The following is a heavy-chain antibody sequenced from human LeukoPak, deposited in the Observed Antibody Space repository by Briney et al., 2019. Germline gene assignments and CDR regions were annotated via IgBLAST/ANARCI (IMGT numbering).Heavy chain of an antibody. V-gene: IGHV1-18*01. CDR2: ISAYNGNT. Sequence: EASVKVSCKASGYIFTSYGISWVRQAPGQGLEWMGWISAYNGNTKYAQKLQGRVTMTTDTSTSTAYMELRSLRSDDTAVYYCARPLWFGELLPYDYWGQGTLVTVSS. CDR3: ARPLWFGELLPYDY. CDR1: GYIFTSYG. J-gene: IGHJ4*02. D-gene: IGHD3-10*01.